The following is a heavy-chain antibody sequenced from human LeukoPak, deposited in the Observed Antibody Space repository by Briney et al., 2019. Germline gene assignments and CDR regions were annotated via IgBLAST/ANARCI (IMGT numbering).Heavy chain of an antibody. J-gene: IGHJ4*02. CDR2: IRYDGSNK. CDR3: ANHLGYCSGGSCYPDDY. V-gene: IGHV3-30*02. CDR1: VFTFSSYA. D-gene: IGHD2-15*01. Sequence: PGGSLRLSCAASVFTFSSYAMSWVRQAPGKGLEWVAFIRYDGSNKYYADSVKGRFTISRDNSKNTLYLQMNSLRAEDTAVYYCANHLGYCSGGSCYPDDYWGQGTLVTVSS.